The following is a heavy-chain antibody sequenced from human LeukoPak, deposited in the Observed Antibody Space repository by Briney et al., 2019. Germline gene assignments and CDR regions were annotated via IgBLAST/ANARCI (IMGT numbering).Heavy chain of an antibody. CDR1: GGSISIGGYS. D-gene: IGHD1-26*01. CDR2: IYHSGST. CDR3: ARVEELLGIY. J-gene: IGHJ4*02. V-gene: IGHV4-30-2*01. Sequence: SQTLSLTCAVSGGSISIGGYSWSWIRQPPGKGLEWIGYIYHSGSTYYNPSLKSRVTISVDRSKNQFSLKLSSVTAADTAVYYCARVEELLGIYWGQGTLVTVSS.